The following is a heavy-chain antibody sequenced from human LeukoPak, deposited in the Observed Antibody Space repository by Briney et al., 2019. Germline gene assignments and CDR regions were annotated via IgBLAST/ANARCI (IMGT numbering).Heavy chain of an antibody. Sequence: SETLSLTCAVYGGSFSGYYWSWIRQPPGKGLEWIGEINHSGSTNYNPSLKSRVTISVDTSKNQFSLMLSSVTAADTAVYCCASSRRWFDPWGQGTLVTVSS. V-gene: IGHV4-34*01. CDR1: GGSFSGYY. CDR3: ASSRRWFDP. J-gene: IGHJ5*02. CDR2: INHSGST.